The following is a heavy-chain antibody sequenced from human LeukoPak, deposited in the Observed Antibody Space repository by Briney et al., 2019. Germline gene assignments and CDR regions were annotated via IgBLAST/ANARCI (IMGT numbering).Heavy chain of an antibody. CDR3: AIFDRPNSSSWYRYPFDY. CDR1: GFSFSFYG. Sequence: GGSLRLSCAASGFSFSFYGMHCVRQAPGKGLEWVAVISEDGTKKNYAESVKGRFTISRDNSNNTLYLQMNSLRAEDTAVYYCAIFDRPNSSSWYRYPFDYWGQGTLVTVSS. CDR2: ISEDGTKK. J-gene: IGHJ4*02. D-gene: IGHD6-13*01. V-gene: IGHV3-30*03.